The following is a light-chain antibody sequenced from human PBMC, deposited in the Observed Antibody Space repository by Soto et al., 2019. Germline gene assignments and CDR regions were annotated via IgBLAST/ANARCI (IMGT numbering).Light chain of an antibody. CDR2: AAS. Sequence: DIQMTQSPSSLSASVGDRITITCRASQDIRSDLGWYQQKPGTAPKRLIYAASSLQSGVPSRFSGSGSGTEFTLTISSLQPEDFASYYCQQYNNYPRTFGQGTKVEIK. CDR3: QQYNNYPRT. V-gene: IGKV1-17*01. J-gene: IGKJ1*01. CDR1: QDIRSD.